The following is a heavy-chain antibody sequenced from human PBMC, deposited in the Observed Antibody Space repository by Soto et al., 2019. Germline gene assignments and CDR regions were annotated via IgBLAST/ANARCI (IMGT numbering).Heavy chain of an antibody. D-gene: IGHD3-22*01. CDR2: ISAYNGNT. V-gene: IGHV1-18*01. CDR3: ARVLVPYYYDSSGSPEGGYFDY. J-gene: IGHJ4*02. Sequence: ASVKVSCKASGYTFTSYGTSWVRQAPGQGLEWMGWISAYNGNTSYAQKLQGRVTMTTDTSTSTAYMELRSLRSDDTAVYYCARVLVPYYYDSSGSPEGGYFDYWGQGTLVTVSS. CDR1: GYTFTSYG.